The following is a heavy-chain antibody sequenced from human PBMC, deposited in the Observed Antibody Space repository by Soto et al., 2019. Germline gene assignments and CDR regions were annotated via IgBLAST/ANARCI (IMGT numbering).Heavy chain of an antibody. CDR3: AGGHSYGNTGHFDY. CDR2: ISASSTYT. J-gene: IGHJ4*02. Sequence: QVQLVESGGGLVKPGGSLKLSCEASRFRFSDYYMSWIRQAPGKGLEWISYISASSTYTNYADSVKGRFTISRDNAKNSLYLHMNSLRPEDTAVYYCAGGHSYGNTGHFDYWGQGTRVTVAS. D-gene: IGHD5-18*01. CDR1: RFRFSDYY. V-gene: IGHV3-11*06.